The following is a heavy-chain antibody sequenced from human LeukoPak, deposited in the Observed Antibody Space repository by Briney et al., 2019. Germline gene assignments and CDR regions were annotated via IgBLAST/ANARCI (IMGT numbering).Heavy chain of an antibody. CDR1: GYSFTSYW. V-gene: IGHV5-51*03. D-gene: IGHD5-12*01. CDR2: IYPGDSDT. J-gene: IGHJ4*02. CDR3: ARRPPGLPEYYFDY. Sequence: PVESLKISCKGSGYSFTSYWIGSVPHRPGKGLGWMLIIYPGDSDTRYTPSFQGQVTISADKSISTAYLQWSSLKASDTAMYYCARRPPGLPEYYFDYWGQGTLVTVSS.